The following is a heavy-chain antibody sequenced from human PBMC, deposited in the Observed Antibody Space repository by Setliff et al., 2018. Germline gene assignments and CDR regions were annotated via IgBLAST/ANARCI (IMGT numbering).Heavy chain of an antibody. J-gene: IGHJ4*02. CDR1: GFTFSSYR. V-gene: IGHV3-33*08. D-gene: IGHD2-15*01. Sequence: GGSLRLSCAASGFTFSSYRMHWVRQAPGKGLEWVAVIWDGGGNKYHADSVKGRFTISRDNSKNTLYLQMNSLRAEDSAIYFCASSCSGSTCNAGLDYWGQGTLVTVSS. CDR2: IWDGGGNK. CDR3: ASSCSGSTCNAGLDY.